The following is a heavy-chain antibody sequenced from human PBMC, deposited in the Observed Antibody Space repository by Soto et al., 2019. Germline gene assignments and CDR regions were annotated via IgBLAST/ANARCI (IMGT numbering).Heavy chain of an antibody. D-gene: IGHD3-10*01. J-gene: IGHJ6*02. CDR1: GYSFTSYW. CDR2: IDPSDSYT. CDR3: ARPRYYYGLGSYYYGMDV. Sequence: GESLKISCKGSGYSFTSYWISRVRQMPGKGLEWMGRIDPSDSYTNYSPSFQGHVTISADKSISTAYLQWSSLKASDTAMYYCARPRYYYGLGSYYYGMDVWGQGTTVTVSS. V-gene: IGHV5-10-1*01.